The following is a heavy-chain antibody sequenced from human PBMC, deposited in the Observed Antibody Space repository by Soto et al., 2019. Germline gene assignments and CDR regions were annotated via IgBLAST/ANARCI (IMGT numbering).Heavy chain of an antibody. Sequence: SVKVSCKASGGTFSSYAISWVRPAPGQGLEWMGGIIPIFGTANYAQKFQGRVTITADESTSTAYMELSSVRSEDTAVYYCARMAEMATSWFDSRGQGTLVTVSS. V-gene: IGHV1-69*13. J-gene: IGHJ5*01. CDR1: GGTFSSYA. CDR3: ARMAEMATSWFDS. CDR2: IIPIFGTA. D-gene: IGHD5-12*01.